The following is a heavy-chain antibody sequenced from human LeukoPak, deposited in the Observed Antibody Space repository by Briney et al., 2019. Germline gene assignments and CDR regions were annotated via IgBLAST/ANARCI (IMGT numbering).Heavy chain of an antibody. D-gene: IGHD6-19*01. V-gene: IGHV3-23*01. CDR2: ISGSGGST. CDR1: GFTFSSYA. J-gene: IGHJ4*02. CDR3: AKYSEPYSSGCFDY. Sequence: GGSLRLSCAASGFTFSSYAMSWVRQAPGKGLEWVSVISGSGGSTYYADSVKGRFTISRDNSKNTLYLQMNSLRAEDTAVYYCAKYSEPYSSGCFDYWGQGTLVTVSS.